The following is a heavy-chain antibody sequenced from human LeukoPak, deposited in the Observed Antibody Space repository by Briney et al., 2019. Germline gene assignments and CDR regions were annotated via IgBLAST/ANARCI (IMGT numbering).Heavy chain of an antibody. CDR2: IKPIATGGTT. Sequence: RPGGSLRLSCTASGFSFSDAWMTWVRQAPGKGLEWVGRIKPIATGGTTENAAPVKGRFTISRDDSKNTVYLQMNSLESEDTAVYYCTTPPDWGQGTLVTVSS. V-gene: IGHV3-15*01. CDR1: GFSFSDAW. CDR3: TTPPD. J-gene: IGHJ4*02.